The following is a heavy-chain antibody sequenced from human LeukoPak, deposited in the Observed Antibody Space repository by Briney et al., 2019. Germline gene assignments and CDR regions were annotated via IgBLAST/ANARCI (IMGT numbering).Heavy chain of an antibody. Sequence: PGGSLRLSCAASGFTFSSHAMSWVRQAPGKGLEWVSAISGSGGSTYYADSVKGRFTISRDNSKNTLYLQMNSLRAEDTAVYYCAKDGYYYGSGSYSPFDYWGQGTLVTVSS. J-gene: IGHJ4*02. CDR1: GFTFSSHA. CDR2: ISGSGGST. D-gene: IGHD3-10*01. V-gene: IGHV3-23*01. CDR3: AKDGYYYGSGSYSPFDY.